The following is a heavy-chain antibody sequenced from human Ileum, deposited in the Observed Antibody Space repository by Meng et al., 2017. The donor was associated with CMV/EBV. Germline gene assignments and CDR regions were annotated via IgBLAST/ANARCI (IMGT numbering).Heavy chain of an antibody. CDR2: ISYDGSII. CDR3: GRDDRKLRYCDY. J-gene: IGHJ4*02. CDR1: EFTFSTYA. V-gene: IGHV3-30-3*01. D-gene: IGHD3-9*01. Sequence: GGSLRLSCAASEFTFSTYAMHWVRQAPGKGLEWVAVISYDGSIIYYADSVKGRFTISRDNSKNTLYLQMNSLSAEDTAVYYCGRDDRKLRYCDYWGQGTLVTVSS.